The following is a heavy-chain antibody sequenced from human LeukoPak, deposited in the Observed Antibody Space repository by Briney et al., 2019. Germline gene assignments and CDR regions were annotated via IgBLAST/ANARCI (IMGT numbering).Heavy chain of an antibody. Sequence: GGSLRLSCTASGFTFSDYWMTWVRQAPGKGPEWVAHIKQDGSQRNYVDSVRGRFTISRDNAKNSLFLQMNGLRAEDTAVYYCARRGGSSSRRSPIDYWGQGTLVTVSS. D-gene: IGHD6-6*01. V-gene: IGHV3-7*01. CDR2: IKQDGSQR. CDR1: GFTFSDYW. CDR3: ARRGGSSSRRSPIDY. J-gene: IGHJ4*02.